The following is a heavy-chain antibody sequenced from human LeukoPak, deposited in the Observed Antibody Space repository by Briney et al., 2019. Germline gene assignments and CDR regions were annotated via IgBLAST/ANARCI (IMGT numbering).Heavy chain of an antibody. Sequence: GGSLRLSCAASGFTFSSYEMNWVRQAPGKGLEWVSYISTTSDTIYYADSVRGRFTISRDNAKHSLYLQMNSLRAEDSAVYYCARVGRYGSGWWGYFFDYWGQGTLVTVSS. D-gene: IGHD6-19*01. CDR3: ARVGRYGSGWWGYFFDY. J-gene: IGHJ4*02. CDR2: ISTTSDTI. V-gene: IGHV3-48*01. CDR1: GFTFSSYE.